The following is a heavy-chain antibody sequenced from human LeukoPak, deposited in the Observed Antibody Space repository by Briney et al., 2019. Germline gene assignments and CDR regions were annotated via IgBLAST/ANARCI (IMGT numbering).Heavy chain of an antibody. V-gene: IGHV3-7*01. CDR1: GLTFSGYW. Sequence: GGSLRLSCAASGLTFSGYWMNWVRQAPGKGLEWVANIKQDGGEKYYVDSVKGRFTISRDNAKNSLYLQLNSLRVEDTAVYYCARDLYGKFFDYWGQGALVTVSS. J-gene: IGHJ4*02. CDR2: IKQDGGEK. D-gene: IGHD1-26*01. CDR3: ARDLYGKFFDY.